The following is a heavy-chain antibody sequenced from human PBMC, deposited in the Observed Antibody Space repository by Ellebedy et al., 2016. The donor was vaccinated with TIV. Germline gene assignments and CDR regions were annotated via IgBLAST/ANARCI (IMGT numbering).Heavy chain of an antibody. CDR1: GASVSSGSYY. J-gene: IGHJ3*01. CDR3: ARDPVGVGPAFDV. V-gene: IGHV3-23*01. D-gene: IGHD4-23*01. Sequence: PSETLSLTCTVSGASVSSGSYYWSWVRQAPGKGLEWVSPITESGGNTYYADSVKGRFTISRDNSKDTLFLQMNSLRAEDTAIYFCARDPVGVGPAFDVWGQGTMVTVSS. CDR2: ITESGGNT.